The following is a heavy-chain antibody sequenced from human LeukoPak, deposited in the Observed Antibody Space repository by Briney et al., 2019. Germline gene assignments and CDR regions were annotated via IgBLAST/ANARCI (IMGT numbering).Heavy chain of an antibody. CDR1: GYTFTGYY. V-gene: IGHV1-2*02. CDR2: INPNSGGT. Sequence: AAVHVSCKASGYTFTGYYMHWVRQAPGQGLEWMGWINPNSGGTNYAQKFQGRVTMTRDTSISTAYMELSRLRSDDTAVYYCARGPFLEWLLYFDYWGQGTLVTVSS. CDR3: ARGPFLEWLLYFDY. J-gene: IGHJ4*02. D-gene: IGHD3-3*01.